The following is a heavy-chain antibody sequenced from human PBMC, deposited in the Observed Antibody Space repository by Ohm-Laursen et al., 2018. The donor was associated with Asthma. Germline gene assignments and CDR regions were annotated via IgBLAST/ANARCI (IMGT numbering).Heavy chain of an antibody. CDR3: ATFNWGSRGFDF. CDR2: ISAGGDTT. CDR1: GFSYSSYT. V-gene: IGHV3-23*01. J-gene: IGHJ4*02. Sequence: SLRLSCAASGFSYSSYTMTWVRQALGQGLEWLSCISAGGDTTYYADSVKGRFTISRDNSKNTLYLQMNSLRAADTAVYYCATFNWGSRGFDFWGQGALVTVSS. D-gene: IGHD7-27*01.